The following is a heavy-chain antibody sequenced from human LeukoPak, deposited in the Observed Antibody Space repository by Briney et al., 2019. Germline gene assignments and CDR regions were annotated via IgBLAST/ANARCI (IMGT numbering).Heavy chain of an antibody. J-gene: IGHJ6*02. CDR1: GGSFSGYY. CDR2: INYSGSA. CDR3: ARDSISNFGSGREMFYYYGMDV. Sequence: SETLSLTCAVYGGSFSGYYWSWIRQPPGKGLEWIGEINYSGSANDNPSLKSRVTISVDTSKNQFSLKLSSVTAADTAVYYCARDSISNFGSGREMFYYYGMDVWGQGTTVTVSS. D-gene: IGHD3-10*01. V-gene: IGHV4-34*01.